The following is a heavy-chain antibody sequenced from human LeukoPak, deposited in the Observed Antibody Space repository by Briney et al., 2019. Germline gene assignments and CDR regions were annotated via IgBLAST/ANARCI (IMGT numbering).Heavy chain of an antibody. CDR1: GGTFSSYT. J-gene: IGHJ5*02. Sequence: SVTVSCKASGGTFSSYTISWVRQAPGQGLEWMGRIIPILGIANYAQKFQGRVTITADKSTSTAYMELSSLRSEDTAVYYCARVQNPYNWFDPWGQGTLVTVSS. CDR3: ARVQNPYNWFDP. CDR2: IIPILGIA. V-gene: IGHV1-69*02.